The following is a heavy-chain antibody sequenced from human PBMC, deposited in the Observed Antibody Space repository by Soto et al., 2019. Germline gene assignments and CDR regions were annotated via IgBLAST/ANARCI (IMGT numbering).Heavy chain of an antibody. D-gene: IGHD6-13*01. CDR3: ARWGAHSLERSSWYVPRYYSYYGMDV. Sequence: SETLSLTCAVYGGSFSGYYWSWIRQPPGKGLEWIGEINHSGSTNYNPSLKSRVTISVDTSKNQFSLKLSSLTAAGTAVYYCARWGAHSLERSSWYVPRYYSYYGMDVWGHGTTVTVS. CDR1: GGSFSGYY. V-gene: IGHV4-34*01. J-gene: IGHJ6*02. CDR2: INHSGST.